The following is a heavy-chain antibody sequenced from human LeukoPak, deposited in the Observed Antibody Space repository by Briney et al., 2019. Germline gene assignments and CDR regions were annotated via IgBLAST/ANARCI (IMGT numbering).Heavy chain of an antibody. CDR2: INPNSGGT. J-gene: IGHJ6*02. D-gene: IGHD1-7*01. CDR3: ARGLELPVYYYGMDV. CDR1: GYTFTGYY. V-gene: IGHV1-2*02. Sequence: ASVTVSCKASGYTFTGYYMHWVRQAPGQGLEWMGWINPNSGGTNYAQKFQGRVTMTRDTSISTAYMELSRLRSDDTAVYYCARGLELPVYYYGMDVWGQGTTVTVSS.